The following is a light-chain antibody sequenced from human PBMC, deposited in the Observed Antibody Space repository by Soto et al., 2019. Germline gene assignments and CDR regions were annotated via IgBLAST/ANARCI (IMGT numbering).Light chain of an antibody. Sequence: EIVLTQSPATLSLSPGERATLSCRASQAVSTSLAWYQQKPGQAPWFFMYDASNRATGIPARFSGSGPGTDFTLTISSLEPEDFAVYSCQQRSNWPTFGGGTKVEIK. J-gene: IGKJ4*01. CDR1: QAVSTS. V-gene: IGKV3D-11*01. CDR2: DAS. CDR3: QQRSNWPT.